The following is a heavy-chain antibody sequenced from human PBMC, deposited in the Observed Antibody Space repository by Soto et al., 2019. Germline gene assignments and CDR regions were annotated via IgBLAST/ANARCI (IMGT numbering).Heavy chain of an antibody. CDR3: ARGQRRGGSSGWSL. J-gene: IGHJ4*02. V-gene: IGHV4-34*02. CDR1: GGSFRGSYF. Sequence: QVHLQQWGAGLLKPSESLSLTCAVYGGSFRGSYFCNWIRQSPGKGLEWIGEINHRGGTNYKASLKSRVTISVDTSKNQFSLNLNSVTAADTAVYYCARGQRRGGSSGWSLWGQGTLVTVSS. CDR2: INHRGGT. D-gene: IGHD6-19*01.